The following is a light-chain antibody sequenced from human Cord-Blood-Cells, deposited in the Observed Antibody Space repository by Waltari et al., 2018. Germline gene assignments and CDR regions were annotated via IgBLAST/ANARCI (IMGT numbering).Light chain of an antibody. Sequence: DIQMTQSPSSLSASVGDRVTITCRASQSISSYLNWYQQKPGKAPKLLISAASSLKSGVPSRISGSGSGTDFTLTISSLQPEDFATYYCQQSYSTRFTFGPGTKVDIK. J-gene: IGKJ3*01. CDR1: QSISSY. V-gene: IGKV1-39*01. CDR2: AAS. CDR3: QQSYSTRFT.